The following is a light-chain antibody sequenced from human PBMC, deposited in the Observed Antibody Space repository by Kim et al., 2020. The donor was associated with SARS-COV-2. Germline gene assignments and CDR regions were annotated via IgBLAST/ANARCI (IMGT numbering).Light chain of an antibody. CDR1: SLRSYY. V-gene: IGLV3-19*01. J-gene: IGLJ1*01. Sequence: SSELTQDPAVSVALGQTVRITCQGDSLRSYYASWYQQKPGQAPVLVIDGNNNRPSGIPDRFSGCSSGNTASLTITGAQAEDEADYYCNSRDSSGNYVFGT. CDR2: GNN. CDR3: NSRDSSGNYV.